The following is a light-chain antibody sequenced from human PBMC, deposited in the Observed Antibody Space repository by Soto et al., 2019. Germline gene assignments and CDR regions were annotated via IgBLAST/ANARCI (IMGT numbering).Light chain of an antibody. CDR2: AAS. Sequence: IQMTQSPSSLSASVGDRVTITCRASQTINTYLNWYQQKPGKAPKLLIYAASNLQSGVPSRFSGSGSGTDFTLTINSLQPEDFATFYCQQSYSTPRTFGQGTKVDIK. J-gene: IGKJ1*01. CDR3: QQSYSTPRT. V-gene: IGKV1-39*01. CDR1: QTINTY.